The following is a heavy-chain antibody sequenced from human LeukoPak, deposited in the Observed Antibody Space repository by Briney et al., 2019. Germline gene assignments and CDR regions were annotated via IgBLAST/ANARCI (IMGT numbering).Heavy chain of an antibody. D-gene: IGHD4-17*01. Sequence: GASVKVSCKASGYTFTSYGISWVRQAPGQGLEWMGIINPSGGSTSYAQKFQGRVTMTRDTSTSTVYMELSSLRSEDTAVYYCASGQSYGDYGDYWGQGTLVTVSS. CDR2: INPSGGST. CDR3: ASGQSYGDYGDY. J-gene: IGHJ4*02. V-gene: IGHV1-46*01. CDR1: GYTFTSYG.